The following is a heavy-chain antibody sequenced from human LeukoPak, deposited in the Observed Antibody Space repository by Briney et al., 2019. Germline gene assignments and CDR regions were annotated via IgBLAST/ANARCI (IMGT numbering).Heavy chain of an antibody. V-gene: IGHV3-23*01. Sequence: ASETLSLTCAVYGGSFSGYYWSWIRQPPGKGLEWVSAISGSGGSTYYADSVKGRFTISRDNSKNTLYLQMNSLRAEDTAVYYCAKGLSWADGAHDYWGQGTLVTVSS. J-gene: IGHJ4*02. CDR1: GGSFSGYY. D-gene: IGHD1-26*01. CDR2: ISGSGGST. CDR3: AKGLSWADGAHDY.